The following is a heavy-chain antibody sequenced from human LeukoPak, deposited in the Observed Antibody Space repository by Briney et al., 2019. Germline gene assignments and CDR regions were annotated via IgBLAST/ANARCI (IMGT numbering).Heavy chain of an antibody. J-gene: IGHJ4*02. CDR3: AKSKNLGISGAFDY. V-gene: IGHV3-23*01. CDR1: GFTFSNYA. Sequence: GGSLRLSCAASGFTFSNYAMSWVRQAPGKGLEWVSTLSGSGVTTYYADSVKGRFTISRDNSKNTLYLQMNSLRAEDTAVYYCAKSKNLGISGAFDYWGQGTLVTVSP. CDR2: LSGSGVTT. D-gene: IGHD7-27*01.